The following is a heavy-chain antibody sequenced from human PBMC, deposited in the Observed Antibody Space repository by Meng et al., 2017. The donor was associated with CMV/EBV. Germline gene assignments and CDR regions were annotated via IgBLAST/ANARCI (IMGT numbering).Heavy chain of an antibody. CDR2: INHSGSA. CDR1: GGSISSYY. V-gene: IGHV4-34*01. CDR3: ARGAGSDY. J-gene: IGHJ4*02. D-gene: IGHD6-19*01. Sequence: SETLSLTCTVSGGSISSYYWSWIRQPPGKGLEWIGEINHSGSANYNPSLKSRVTISVDTSKNQFSLKLSSVTAADTAVYYCARGAGSDYWGQGTLVTVSS.